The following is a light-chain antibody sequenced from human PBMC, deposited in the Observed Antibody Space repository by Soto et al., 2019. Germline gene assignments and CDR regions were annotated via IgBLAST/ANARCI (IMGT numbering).Light chain of an antibody. CDR3: ASYTGSSTYV. Sequence: QSVLTQPASMSGSPGQSITISCTGTSGDVGFYDFVSWYQQHPGKVPRLIIYGVTKRPSGVSHRFSGSKSGNTASLTISGLQVEDEADYSCASYTGSSTYVFGGGTKLT. CDR2: GVT. V-gene: IGLV2-14*03. CDR1: SGDVGFYDF. J-gene: IGLJ3*02.